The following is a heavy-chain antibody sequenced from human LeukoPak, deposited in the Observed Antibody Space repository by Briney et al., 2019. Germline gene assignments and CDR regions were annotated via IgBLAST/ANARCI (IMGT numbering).Heavy chain of an antibody. CDR1: GFTFSSYA. CDR3: AKDAAGPEY. J-gene: IGHJ4*02. V-gene: IGHV3-64*04. CDR2: ISSNGGST. Sequence: PGGSLRLSCSASGFTFSSYAMHWVRQAPGKGLEFVSAISSNGGSTHYADSVKGRFTISRDNSRNTLYLQMNSLRAEDTAVYYCAKDAAGPEYWGQGTLVTVSS. D-gene: IGHD6-13*01.